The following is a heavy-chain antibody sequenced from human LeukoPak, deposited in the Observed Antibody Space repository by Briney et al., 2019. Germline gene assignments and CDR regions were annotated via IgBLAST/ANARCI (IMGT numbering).Heavy chain of an antibody. V-gene: IGHV4-59*11. J-gene: IGHJ4*02. CDR1: GGSISSHY. CDR2: IYYSGST. Sequence: PSETLPLTCTVSGGSISSHYWSWIRQPPGKGLEWIGYIYYSGSTNYNPSLKSRVTISVDTSKNQFSLKLSSVTAADTAVYYCARVWNDSFDYWGQGTLVTVSS. CDR3: ARVWNDSFDY. D-gene: IGHD1-1*01.